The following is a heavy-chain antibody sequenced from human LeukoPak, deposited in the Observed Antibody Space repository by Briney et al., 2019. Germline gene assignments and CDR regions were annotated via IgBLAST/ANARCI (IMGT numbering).Heavy chain of an antibody. CDR1: GFTFSSYA. D-gene: IGHD2-2*01. CDR3: AKWAVELVVPAAMGDAFDI. Sequence: GGSLRLSCADSGFTFSSYAMSWVRQAPGKGLEWVSAISGSGGSTYYADSVKGRFTISRDNSKNTLYLQMNSLRAEDTAVYYCAKWAVELVVPAAMGDAFDIWGQGTMVTVSS. J-gene: IGHJ3*02. V-gene: IGHV3-23*01. CDR2: ISGSGGST.